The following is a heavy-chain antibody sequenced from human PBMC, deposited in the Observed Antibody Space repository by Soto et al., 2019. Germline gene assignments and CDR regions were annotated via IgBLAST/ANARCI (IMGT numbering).Heavy chain of an antibody. J-gene: IGHJ4*02. CDR1: GGTFSSYA. CDR2: IIPIFGTA. V-gene: IGHV1-69*13. CDR3: ARDLDSSSWYNYFDY. D-gene: IGHD6-13*01. Sequence: ASVKVSCKASGGTFSSYAISWVRQAPGQRLEWMGGIIPIFGTANYAQKFQGRVTITADESTSTAYMELSSLRSEDTAVYYCARDLDSSSWYNYFDYWGQGTLVTVSS.